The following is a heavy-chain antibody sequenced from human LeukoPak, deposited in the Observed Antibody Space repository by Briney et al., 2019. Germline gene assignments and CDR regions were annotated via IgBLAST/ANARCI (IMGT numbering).Heavy chain of an antibody. D-gene: IGHD6-6*01. CDR1: GGSISSYY. CDR3: ARGSPYSSSFCFDY. CDR2: IYYSGST. V-gene: IGHV4-59*01. Sequence: SETLSLTCTVSGGSISSYYWSWIRQPPGKGLECIGYIYYSGSTNYNPSLKSRVTISVDTSKNQFSLKLSSVTAADTAVYYCARGSPYSSSFCFDYWGQGTLVTVSS. J-gene: IGHJ4*02.